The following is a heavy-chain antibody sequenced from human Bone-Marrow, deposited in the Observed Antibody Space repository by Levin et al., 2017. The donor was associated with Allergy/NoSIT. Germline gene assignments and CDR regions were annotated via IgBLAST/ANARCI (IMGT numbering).Heavy chain of an antibody. V-gene: IGHV3-9*01. D-gene: IGHD3-22*01. Sequence: GGSLRLSCAASGFNFGDHAMHWVRQGPGKGLQWVSGISWNGAIIGYADSLKGRFTISRDNAKNSLYLEIYSLRPEDTAFYYCGKDVSHYDTSGYLDYWGQGTLVTVSS. CDR1: GFNFGDHA. J-gene: IGHJ4*02. CDR2: ISWNGAII. CDR3: GKDVSHYDTSGYLDY.